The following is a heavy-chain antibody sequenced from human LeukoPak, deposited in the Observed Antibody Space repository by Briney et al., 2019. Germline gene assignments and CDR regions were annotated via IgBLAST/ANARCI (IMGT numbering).Heavy chain of an antibody. Sequence: GASVKVSCKASGDAFPNYGISWVRQAPGQGLEWMGWISAYNGNTNYAQKLQGRVTTTTDTSTSTAYMELRSLRSDDTAVYYCAKDIDYVVDYWGQGTLVTVSS. CDR2: ISAYNGNT. CDR1: GDAFPNYG. CDR3: AKDIDYVVDY. V-gene: IGHV1-18*01. D-gene: IGHD4/OR15-4a*01. J-gene: IGHJ4*02.